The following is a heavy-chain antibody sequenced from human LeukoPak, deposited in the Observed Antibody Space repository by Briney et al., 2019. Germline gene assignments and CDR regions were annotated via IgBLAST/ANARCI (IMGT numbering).Heavy chain of an antibody. V-gene: IGHV3-23*01. J-gene: IGHJ4*02. CDR2: ISGSGGST. Sequence: EGSLRLSCAASGFTFSSYAMSWVRQAPGKGLEWVSAISGSGGSTYYADSVKGRFTISRDNSKNTLYLQMNSLRAEDTAVYYCAKSASYYYGSGSSFTDYWGQGTLVTVSS. CDR3: AKSASYYYGSGSSFTDY. D-gene: IGHD3-10*01. CDR1: GFTFSSYA.